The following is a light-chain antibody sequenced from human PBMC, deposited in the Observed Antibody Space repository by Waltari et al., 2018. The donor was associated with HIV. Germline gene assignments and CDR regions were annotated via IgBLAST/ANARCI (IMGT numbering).Light chain of an antibody. CDR3: QQLNEYPWT. J-gene: IGKJ1*01. CDR1: QGIRSY. V-gene: IGKV1-9*01. Sequence: DIQLTQSPSFLSASVGVRVTMTCRASQGIRSYLAWYQQKPGNAPNLLIYAASTLQSGVPSRFSGSGSGTEFTLTISSLQPEDFATYSCQQLNEYPWTFGQGTKVEMK. CDR2: AAS.